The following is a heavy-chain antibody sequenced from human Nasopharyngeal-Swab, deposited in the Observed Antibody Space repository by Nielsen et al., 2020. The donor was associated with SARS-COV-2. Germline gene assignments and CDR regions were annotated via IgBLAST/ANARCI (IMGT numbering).Heavy chain of an antibody. V-gene: IGHV2-5*02. D-gene: IGHD5-18*01. J-gene: IGHJ4*02. CDR3: AHTDTAMVTGLLPDY. Sequence: SGPPLVKPTQTLTLTCTFSGFSLSADGVGVGWIRQATGKALEWVALIFWDDDKRYSPSLKTMLTITKDTSKNQVVLTMTNVGPMDTATYYCAHTDTAMVTGLLPDYWGQGTLVTVSS. CDR2: IFWDDDK. CDR1: GFSLSADGVG.